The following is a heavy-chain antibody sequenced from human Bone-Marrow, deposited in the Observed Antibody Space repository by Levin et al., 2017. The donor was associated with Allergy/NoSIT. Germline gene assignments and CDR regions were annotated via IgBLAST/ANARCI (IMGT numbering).Heavy chain of an antibody. J-gene: IGHJ3*02. V-gene: IGHV4-31*03. Sequence: SETLSLTCSVSGGSINSDDFYWSWVRQHPGKGLEWIGYIYYSGSTYYNPSLKSRVIISVDTSKNQLSLKLNSVTAADTDVYFCATVLPTAPNDAFNIWGQGTMVTVSS. CDR3: ATVLPTAPNDAFNI. CDR1: GGSINSDDFY. D-gene: IGHD1-1*01. CDR2: IYYSGST.